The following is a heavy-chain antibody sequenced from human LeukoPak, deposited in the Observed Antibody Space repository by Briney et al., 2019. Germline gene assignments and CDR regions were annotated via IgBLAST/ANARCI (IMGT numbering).Heavy chain of an antibody. D-gene: IGHD5-12*01. J-gene: IGHJ3*02. V-gene: IGHV3-74*01. Sequence: GGSLRLSCAASGFTFSSYWMHWVRQAPGKGLVWVSRINTDGSSTSYADSVKGRFTISRDNAKNSLYLQMNSLRAEDTAVYYCARDSQSGYEDAFDIWGQGTMVTVSS. CDR3: ARDSQSGYEDAFDI. CDR2: INTDGSST. CDR1: GFTFSSYW.